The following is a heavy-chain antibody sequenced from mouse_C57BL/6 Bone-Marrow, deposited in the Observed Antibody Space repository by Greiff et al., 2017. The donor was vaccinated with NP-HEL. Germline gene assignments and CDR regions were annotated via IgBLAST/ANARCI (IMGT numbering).Heavy chain of an antibody. CDR3: ARWYYGSSYDVAWFAY. CDR1: GYTFTSYD. V-gene: IGHV1-85*01. CDR2: IYPRDGST. J-gene: IGHJ3*01. D-gene: IGHD1-1*01. Sequence: QVQLKESGPELVKPGASVKLSCKASGYTFTSYDINWVKQRPGQGLEWIGWIYPRDGSTKYNEKFKGKATLTVDTSSSTAYMELHSLTSEDSAVYFCARWYYGSSYDVAWFAYWGQGTLVTVSA.